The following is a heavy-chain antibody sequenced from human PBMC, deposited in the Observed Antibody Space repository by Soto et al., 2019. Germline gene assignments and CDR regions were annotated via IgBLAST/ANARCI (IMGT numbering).Heavy chain of an antibody. Sequence: QVQLVESGGGVVQPGASLRLSCEVAGLTFNTSGMHWVRQAPGKGLECLAVISYDGATQYYGDTVKGRFTISRDNSKNTRFLYVGRLRAEDTAMYYWATKARVTTYLYDGMDGGGLVTTVTVSS. J-gene: IGHJ6*01. D-gene: IGHD2-21*02. CDR1: GLTFNTSG. V-gene: IGHV3-30*03. CDR3: ATKARVTTYLYDGMDG. CDR2: ISYDGATQ.